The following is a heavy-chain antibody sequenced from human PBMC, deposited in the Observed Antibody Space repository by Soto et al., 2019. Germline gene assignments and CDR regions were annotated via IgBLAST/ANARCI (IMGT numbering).Heavy chain of an antibody. CDR3: ASLHFP. Sequence: GGSLRLSCAASGFTFSIYSMNWVRQAPGKGLEWISSITSSSTKMYYADSVKGRFTISRDNAENSLYLQMNTLRAEDTAVYYCASLHFPWGQGTLVTVSS. CDR2: ITSSSTKM. J-gene: IGHJ5*02. CDR1: GFTFSIYS. V-gene: IGHV3-21*01.